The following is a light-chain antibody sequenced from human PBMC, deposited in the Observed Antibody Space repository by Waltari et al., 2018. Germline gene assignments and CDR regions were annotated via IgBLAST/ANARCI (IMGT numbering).Light chain of an antibody. V-gene: IGKV3-20*01. CDR3: QQYGSPLWS. CDR2: RTS. J-gene: IGKJ1*01. Sequence: EIVLTQSPDTLSLSPGERATLSCRASQTLSSSYLAWYQQKPGQAPRLLIYRTSSRATGIPDRFSGSGSGTDFSLTIIRLEPEDSAVYYCQQYGSPLWSFGQGTKVEIK. CDR1: QTLSSSY.